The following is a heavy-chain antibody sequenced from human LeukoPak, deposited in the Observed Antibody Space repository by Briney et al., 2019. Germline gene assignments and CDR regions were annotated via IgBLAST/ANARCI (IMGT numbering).Heavy chain of an antibody. Sequence: ASVKVSCKASGYTFTGYYMHWVRQAPGQGLEWMGWINPNSGGTNYAQKFQGRVTMTRDTSISTAYMELSRLRSDDTAVYYCARESPTGATLGAFDIWGQGTMVTVSS. CDR2: INPNSGGT. D-gene: IGHD1-26*01. V-gene: IGHV1-2*02. J-gene: IGHJ3*02. CDR1: GYTFTGYY. CDR3: ARESPTGATLGAFDI.